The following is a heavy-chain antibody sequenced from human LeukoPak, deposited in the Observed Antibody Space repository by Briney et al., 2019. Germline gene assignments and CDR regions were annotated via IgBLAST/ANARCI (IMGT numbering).Heavy chain of an antibody. V-gene: IGHV3-21*06. CDR3: VRIPNSANFPNWFDP. CDR1: GFTFSNYA. CDR2: ISGSSSYI. J-gene: IGHJ5*02. Sequence: PGGSLRLSCAASGFTFSNYAMHWVRQAPGEGLEWVSSISGSSSYIYYADSVKGRFTISRDNAKNSLYLQMNSLRGDDTAVYYCVRIPNSANFPNWFDPWGQGTLVTVSS. D-gene: IGHD4/OR15-4a*01.